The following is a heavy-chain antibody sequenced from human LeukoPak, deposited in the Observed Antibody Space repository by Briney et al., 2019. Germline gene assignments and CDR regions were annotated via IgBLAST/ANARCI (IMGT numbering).Heavy chain of an antibody. CDR3: ARCNRIGLRRDAFDI. V-gene: IGHV1-2*02. D-gene: IGHD3/OR15-3a*01. Sequence: ASVKVSCKASGYIFTDYYLHWVRQAPGQGLEWMGWINPKSDGTKYAQNFRGRVTMTWDTSISTAYMELRSLRSDDTAVYYCARCNRIGLRRDAFDIWGQGTMVTVSS. CDR2: INPKSDGT. J-gene: IGHJ3*02. CDR1: GYIFTDYY.